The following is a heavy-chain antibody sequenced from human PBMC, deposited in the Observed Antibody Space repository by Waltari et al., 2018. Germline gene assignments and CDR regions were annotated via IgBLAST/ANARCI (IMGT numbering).Heavy chain of an antibody. J-gene: IGHJ5*02. V-gene: IGHV1-2*02. Sequence: QVQLVQSGAEVKKPGASVKVSCKASGYTFTDYYMHWVRQAPGQGLAWMGWINPNRGGTNYAQKFQGRVTMTRDTSISTAFMELSRLRSDDTAVYYCVAAAWWFDPWGQGTLVTVSS. CDR2: INPNRGGT. D-gene: IGHD6-13*01. CDR3: VAAAWWFDP. CDR1: GYTFTDYY.